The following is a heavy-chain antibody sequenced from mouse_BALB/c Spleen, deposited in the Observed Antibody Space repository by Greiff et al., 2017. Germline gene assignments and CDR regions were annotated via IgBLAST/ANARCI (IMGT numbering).Heavy chain of an antibody. J-gene: IGHJ4*01. CDR2: ISYSGST. Sequence: EVQGVESGPGLVKPSQSLSLTCTVTGYSITSDYAWNWIRQFPGNKLEWMGYISYSGSTSYNPSLKSRISITRDTSKNQFFLQLNSVTTEDTATYYCASQGGGDYWGQGTSVTVSS. CDR1: GYSITSDYA. V-gene: IGHV3-2*02. CDR3: ASQGGGDY.